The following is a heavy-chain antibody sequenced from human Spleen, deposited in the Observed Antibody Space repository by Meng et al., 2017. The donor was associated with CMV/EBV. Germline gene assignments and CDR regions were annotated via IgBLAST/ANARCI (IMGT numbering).Heavy chain of an antibody. J-gene: IGHJ4*02. V-gene: IGHV4-61*02. CDR1: GGSISSGDYY. CDR2: IYTSGST. D-gene: IGHD2-2*01. Sequence: QWQWPEPGPGLVNPSPTLSPTWTCSGGSISSGDYYWSWIRQPAGKGLEWIGRIYTSGSTNYNPSLKSRVPMSVDTSKNQFSLKLSSVTAADTAVYYCAGDIVVVPAVPLGYWGQGTLVTVSS. CDR3: AGDIVVVPAVPLGY.